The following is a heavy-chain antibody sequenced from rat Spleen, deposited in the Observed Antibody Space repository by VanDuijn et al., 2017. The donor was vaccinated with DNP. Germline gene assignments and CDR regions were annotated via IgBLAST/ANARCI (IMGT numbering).Heavy chain of an antibody. CDR1: GFTFSDYN. CDR2: ISYDGLSA. CDR3: AKPDH. J-gene: IGHJ2*01. Sequence: EVQLVESGGGVVQSGRSLKLSCAASGFTFSDYNMVWVRQAPKKGLEWIATISYDGLSANYRDSVKGRFTISRDNAKSTLYLQLDSLRSEDTATYYCAKPDHWGQGVMVTVSS. V-gene: IGHV5-7*01.